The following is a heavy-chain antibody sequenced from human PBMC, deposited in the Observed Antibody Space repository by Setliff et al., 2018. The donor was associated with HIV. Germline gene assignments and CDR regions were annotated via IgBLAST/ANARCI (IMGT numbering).Heavy chain of an antibody. Sequence: SETLSLTCTVSGGSISSHYWGWIRQPPGKGLEWIGYIYYSGSTNYNPSPKSRVTISIDTSKSQFSLKLSSVAAADTAIYYCARLTRYYEGSGYAFDYWGQGTLVTVSS. J-gene: IGHJ4*02. V-gene: IGHV4-59*08. D-gene: IGHD3-22*01. CDR3: ARLTRYYEGSGYAFDY. CDR2: IYYSGST. CDR1: GGSISSHY.